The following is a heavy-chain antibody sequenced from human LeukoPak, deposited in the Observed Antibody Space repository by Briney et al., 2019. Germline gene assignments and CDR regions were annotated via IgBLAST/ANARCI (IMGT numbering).Heavy chain of an antibody. J-gene: IGHJ4*02. CDR2: IYYSGST. CDR1: GGSISSYY. Sequence: SETLSLTCTVSGGSISSYYWSWIRQPPGKGLEWIGSIYYSGSTYYNPSLKSRVTISVDTSKNQFSLKLSSVTAADTAVYYCARYYSSGWYRVDYWGQGTLVTVSS. V-gene: IGHV4-39*07. D-gene: IGHD6-19*01. CDR3: ARYYSSGWYRVDY.